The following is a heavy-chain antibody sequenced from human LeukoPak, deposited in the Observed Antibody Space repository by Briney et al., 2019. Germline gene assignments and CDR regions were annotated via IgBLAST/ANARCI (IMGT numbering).Heavy chain of an antibody. D-gene: IGHD6-13*01. Sequence: SETLSLTCTVSGGSISGSSYFWGWIRQPPGKGLEWIGSIYYSGSTYYNPSLKSRVTISVDTSKNQFSLKLSSVTAADTAVYYCARHWWEAAAGTTTFDYWGQGTLVTVSS. CDR2: IYYSGST. CDR1: GGSISGSSYF. V-gene: IGHV4-39*01. J-gene: IGHJ4*02. CDR3: ARHWWEAAAGTTTFDY.